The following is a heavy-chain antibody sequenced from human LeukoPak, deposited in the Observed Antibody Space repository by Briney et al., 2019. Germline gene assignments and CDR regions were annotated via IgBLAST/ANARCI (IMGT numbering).Heavy chain of an antibody. V-gene: IGHV1-18*01. J-gene: IGHJ3*02. D-gene: IGHD5-12*01. Sequence: ASVKVSCKASGYTFTSYGISWVRQAPGQGREWMGWISAYNGNTNYAQKLQGRVTMTTDTSTSTAYMELRSLRSDDTAVYYCARPHPYSGSDDAFDIWGQGTMVTVSS. CDR3: ARPHPYSGSDDAFDI. CDR2: ISAYNGNT. CDR1: GYTFTSYG.